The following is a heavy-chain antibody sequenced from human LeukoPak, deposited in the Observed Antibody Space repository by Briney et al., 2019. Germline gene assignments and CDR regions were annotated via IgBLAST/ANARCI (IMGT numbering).Heavy chain of an antibody. V-gene: IGHV4-59*01. CDR1: CASISSYY. CDR3: ARRGDAYGDYTARGWYFDL. CDR2: MYYSRCT. D-gene: IGHD4-17*01. Sequence: SETLSLACTVACASISSYYWSWVRQPPGKGLEWIGYMYYSRCTNYNPSLKSRVTISVDTSKNQFSLKLSSVPAADTAVYYCARRGDAYGDYTARGWYFDLWGRGTLVTVSS. J-gene: IGHJ2*01.